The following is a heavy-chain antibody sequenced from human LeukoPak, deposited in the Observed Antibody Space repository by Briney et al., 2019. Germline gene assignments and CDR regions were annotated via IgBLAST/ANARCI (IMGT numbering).Heavy chain of an antibody. CDR3: ARDPGGTWGFDY. CDR2: ISIYSGNT. V-gene: IGHV1-18*01. D-gene: IGHD7-27*01. J-gene: IGHJ4*02. Sequence: ASVKVSCKASGYTFTSHGLSWARQAPGQGLEWMGWISIYSGNTNYAQKFQDRISMTTDTSTSTAYMELRSLKSDDTAVYYCARDPGGTWGFDYWGQGALITVSS. CDR1: GYTFTSHG.